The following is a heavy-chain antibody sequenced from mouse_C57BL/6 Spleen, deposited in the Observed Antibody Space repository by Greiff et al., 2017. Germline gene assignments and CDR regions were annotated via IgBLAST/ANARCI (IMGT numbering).Heavy chain of an antibody. CDR2: IDPSDSYT. Sequence: QVQLQQSGAELVKPGASVKLSCKASGYTFTSYWMQWVKQRPGQGLEWIGEIDPSDSYTNYNQKFKGKATLTVDTSSSTAYMQLSSLTSEDSAVYYCASLAPFAYWGQGTLVTVSA. J-gene: IGHJ3*01. D-gene: IGHD6-1*01. CDR1: GYTFTSYW. CDR3: ASLAPFAY. V-gene: IGHV1-50*01.